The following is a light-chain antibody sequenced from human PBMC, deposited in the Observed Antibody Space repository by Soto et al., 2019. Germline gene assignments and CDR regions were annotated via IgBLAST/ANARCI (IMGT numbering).Light chain of an antibody. Sequence: QSVLTQPPSASGSRGQSVTISCTGTSSDVGGYNYVSWYQQHPGKAPKLMIYEVSKRPSGVPDRFSGSKSGNTASLTVSGLQPEDEADYYCSSYAGSNNLGVFGGGTQLNVL. CDR2: EVS. J-gene: IGLJ3*02. CDR3: SSYAGSNNLGV. CDR1: SSDVGGYNY. V-gene: IGLV2-8*01.